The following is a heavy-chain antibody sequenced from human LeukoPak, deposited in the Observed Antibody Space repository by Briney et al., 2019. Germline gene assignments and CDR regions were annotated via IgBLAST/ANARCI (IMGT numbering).Heavy chain of an antibody. CDR1: GFTFDDYG. Sequence: GGSLRLSCATSGFTFDDYGMSWVRQAPGKGLEWVSGINWNGGSTGYADSVKGRFTISRDNAKNSLYLQMNSLRAEDTAVYYCARYGHDYGGNRDAFDIWGQGTMVTVSS. D-gene: IGHD4-23*01. V-gene: IGHV3-20*04. J-gene: IGHJ3*02. CDR3: ARYGHDYGGNRDAFDI. CDR2: INWNGGST.